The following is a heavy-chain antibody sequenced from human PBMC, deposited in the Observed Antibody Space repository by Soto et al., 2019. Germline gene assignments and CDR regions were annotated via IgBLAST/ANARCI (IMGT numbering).Heavy chain of an antibody. CDR3: ARGLYDYIWGSYRATYFDY. CDR2: INHSGST. V-gene: IGHV4-34*01. D-gene: IGHD3-16*02. CDR1: GGSFSGYY. Sequence: PSETLSLTCAVYGGSFSGYYWSRIRQPPGKGLEWIGEINHSGSTNYNPSLKSRVTISVDTSKNQFSLKLSSVTAADTAVYYCARGLYDYIWGSYRATYFDYWGQGTLVTVSS. J-gene: IGHJ4*02.